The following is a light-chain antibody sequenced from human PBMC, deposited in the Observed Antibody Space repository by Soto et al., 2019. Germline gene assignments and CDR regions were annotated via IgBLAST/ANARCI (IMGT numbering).Light chain of an antibody. CDR3: AAWDDSLNGPV. J-gene: IGLJ2*01. CDR1: SSNIGTNT. CDR2: ISD. Sequence: QSVLTQPPSASGTPGQRVTISCSGGSSNIGTNTVNWYQQLPGTAPKLLIYISDQRPSGVPDRFSGSKSGASASLAISGLQSEYEADYYCAAWDDSLNGPVFGGGTQLTVL. V-gene: IGLV1-44*01.